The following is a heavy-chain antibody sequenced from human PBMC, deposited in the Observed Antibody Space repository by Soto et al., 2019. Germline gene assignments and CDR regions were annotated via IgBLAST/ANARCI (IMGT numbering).Heavy chain of an antibody. V-gene: IGHV3-23*01. Sequence: EVQLLESGGGLVQPGGSLRLSCATSGFSFAGYAMSWVRQAPGKGLEWVSAISGGGDSTNYADSVKGRFSISRDNSKNTLYLQMSSLRAEDTAVYYCADDYYGMDVWGQGTTVTVSS. CDR2: ISGGGDST. CDR1: GFSFAGYA. CDR3: ADDYYGMDV. J-gene: IGHJ6*02.